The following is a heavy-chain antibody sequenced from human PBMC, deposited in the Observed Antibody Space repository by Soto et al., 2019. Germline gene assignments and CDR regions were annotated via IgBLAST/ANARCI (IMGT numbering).Heavy chain of an antibody. Sequence: GGSLRLSCAASGFTFSDSAMHWVRQASGKGLEWLGRIRSKANNFATAYAASVKGRFTISRDDAKNTVYLQMNSLNSEDTAVYYCTRRSEYDSGGYYYAYDYWGQGTRVTVSS. V-gene: IGHV3-73*01. CDR2: IRSKANNFAT. J-gene: IGHJ4*02. CDR3: TRRSEYDSGGYYYAYDY. CDR1: GFTFSDSA. D-gene: IGHD3-22*01.